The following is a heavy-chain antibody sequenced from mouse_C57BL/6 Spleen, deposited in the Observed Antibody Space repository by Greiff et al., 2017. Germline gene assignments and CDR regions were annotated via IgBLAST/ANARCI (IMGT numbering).Heavy chain of an antibody. V-gene: IGHV6-6*01. CDR2: IRNKANNHAT. Sequence: EVMLVESGGGLVQPGGSMKLSCAASGFTFSDAWMDWVRQSPEKGLEWVAEIRNKANNHATYYAESVKGRFTISRDDSKSSVYLQMNSLRAEDTGIYYCTSIYYGNLRWYFDVWGTGTTVTVSS. D-gene: IGHD2-1*01. CDR1: GFTFSDAW. CDR3: TSIYYGNLRWYFDV. J-gene: IGHJ1*03.